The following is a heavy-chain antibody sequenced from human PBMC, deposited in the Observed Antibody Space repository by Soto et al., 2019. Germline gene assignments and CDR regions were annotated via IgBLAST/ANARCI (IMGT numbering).Heavy chain of an antibody. V-gene: IGHV3-30*03. Sequence: QIQLVESGGDVVQPGKSLILSCAASGFNFGFFGMHWVRQAPGKGLEWVAFISGDGINTQYADSVRGRFTLSRDYSRKTMYLHMSSMRDEDTALYYCARGNLRFDFDSWGLGTLVTVSS. CDR3: ARGNLRFDFDS. CDR1: GFNFGFFG. CDR2: ISGDGINT. J-gene: IGHJ4*02.